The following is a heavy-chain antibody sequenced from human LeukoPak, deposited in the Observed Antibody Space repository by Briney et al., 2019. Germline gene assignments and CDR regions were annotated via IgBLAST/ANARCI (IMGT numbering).Heavy chain of an antibody. CDR2: MNPNSGNT. Sequence: ASVKVSCKASGYTFTNYDINWVRQATGQGLEWMGWMNPNSGNTGYAQKFQGRVTMTTDTSTSTAYMELRSLRSDDTAVYYCARQLITPYYMDVWGKGTTVTISS. D-gene: IGHD3-22*01. J-gene: IGHJ6*03. CDR3: ARQLITPYYMDV. V-gene: IGHV1-8*01. CDR1: GYTFTNYD.